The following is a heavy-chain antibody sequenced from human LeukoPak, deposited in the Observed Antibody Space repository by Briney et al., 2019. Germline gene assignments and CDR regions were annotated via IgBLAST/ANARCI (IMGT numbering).Heavy chain of an antibody. D-gene: IGHD3-16*02. Sequence: GGSLRLSCAASGLTFSNYALSWVRQAPGKGLEWVSSISGRGDNTNYADSVKGRFTISRDNSKNTLFLQMNNLRAEDTAVYYCAKIIDDPSRWGQGTLVTVSS. CDR3: AKIIDDPSR. V-gene: IGHV3-23*01. CDR2: ISGRGDNT. J-gene: IGHJ4*02. CDR1: GLTFSNYA.